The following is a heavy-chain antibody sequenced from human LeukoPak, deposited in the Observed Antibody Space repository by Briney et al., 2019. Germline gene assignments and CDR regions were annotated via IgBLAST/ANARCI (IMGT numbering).Heavy chain of an antibody. D-gene: IGHD2-2*01. V-gene: IGHV3-23*05. CDR2: VSSSGSDT. CDR3: AKVDGGYCSSTSCPFDY. CDR1: GFIFTTYA. Sequence: GGSLRLSCAASGFIFTTYAMGWVRQLPGKGLEWVSGVSSSGSDTYYTSSVKGRFTISRDNSKNTLYLQVNSLRVEDTAVYYCAKVDGGYCSSTSCPFDYWGQGTLVTVSS. J-gene: IGHJ4*02.